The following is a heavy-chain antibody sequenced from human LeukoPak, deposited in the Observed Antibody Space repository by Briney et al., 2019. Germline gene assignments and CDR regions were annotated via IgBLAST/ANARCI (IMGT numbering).Heavy chain of an antibody. CDR1: GGSISSYY. Sequence: SETLSLTCTVSGGSISSYYWSWIRQPPGKGLEWIGCIYYSGSTNYNPSLKSRVTISVDTSKNQFSLKLSSVTAADTAVYYCARDYGTKGWFDPWGQGTLVTVSS. J-gene: IGHJ5*02. CDR2: IYYSGST. D-gene: IGHD4-17*01. V-gene: IGHV4-59*01. CDR3: ARDYGTKGWFDP.